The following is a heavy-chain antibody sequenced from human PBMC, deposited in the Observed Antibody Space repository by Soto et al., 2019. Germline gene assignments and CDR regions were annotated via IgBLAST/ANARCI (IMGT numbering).Heavy chain of an antibody. V-gene: IGHV4-34*01. J-gene: IGHJ2*01. Sequence: QVQLQQWGAGPLRPLETLSLTCGVSGGSFSGYYWAWIRQSPGKGLEWIGEINDRGSINYNPALKSRVRISVDASKNHDSLKMRSVTAADTAVYYCARESHDILTGPPWVWYFDLWGRGTLVTVSS. D-gene: IGHD3-9*01. CDR2: INDRGSI. CDR3: ARESHDILTGPPWVWYFDL. CDR1: GGSFSGYY.